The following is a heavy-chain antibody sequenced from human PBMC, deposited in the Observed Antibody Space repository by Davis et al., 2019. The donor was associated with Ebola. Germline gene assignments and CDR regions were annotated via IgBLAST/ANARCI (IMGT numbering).Heavy chain of an antibody. V-gene: IGHV3-48*01. J-gene: IGHJ6*02. CDR1: GFTFSSYS. Sequence: GESLKISCAASGFTFSSYSMNWVRQAPGKGLEWVSYISSSSSTIYYADSVKGRFTISRDNSKNTLYLQMNSLRAEDTAVYYCAKDHSSGWYGYYYGMDVWGQGTTVTVSS. CDR2: ISSSSSTI. CDR3: AKDHSSGWYGYYYGMDV. D-gene: IGHD6-19*01.